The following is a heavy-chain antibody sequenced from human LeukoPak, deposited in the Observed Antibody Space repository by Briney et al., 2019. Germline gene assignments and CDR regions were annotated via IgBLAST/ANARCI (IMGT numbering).Heavy chain of an antibody. Sequence: SETLSLTCTVSGGSISSTTYYWAWIRQPPGKGLEWIGSIYKTGSTNYSPSLKSRVTISVDTSKNQFSLKLSSVTAADTAVYHCARKGVLRYFDWSRAHNWFDPWGQGTLVTVSS. CDR1: GGSISSTTYY. CDR3: ARKGVLRYFDWSRAHNWFDP. J-gene: IGHJ5*02. D-gene: IGHD3-9*01. CDR2: IYKTGST. V-gene: IGHV4-39*07.